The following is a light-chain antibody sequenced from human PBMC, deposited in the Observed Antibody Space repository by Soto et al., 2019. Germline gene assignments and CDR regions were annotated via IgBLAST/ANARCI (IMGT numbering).Light chain of an antibody. CDR3: QTWVTGIQV. V-gene: IGLV4-69*01. CDR1: SGHSSYA. Sequence: QPVLTQSPSASASLGASVKLTCTLSSGHSSYAIAWHQQQPEKGPRYLMKLNSDGSHSKGDGIPDRFSGSSSGAERYLTISSLQSEDEAVYYCQTWVTGIQVFGGGTKLTVL. J-gene: IGLJ3*02. CDR2: LNSDGSH.